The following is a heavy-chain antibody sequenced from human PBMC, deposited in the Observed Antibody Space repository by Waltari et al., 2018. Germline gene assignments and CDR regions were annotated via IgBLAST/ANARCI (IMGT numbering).Heavy chain of an antibody. CDR2: IKQDGSEK. CDR3: TRGGRDSSWYWRD. D-gene: IGHD6-13*01. Sequence: EVQLVESGGGLAQPGGSLRLSCAASGLSVGPYWMTWVRQASGKGPEWVANIKQDGSEKYYMDSVKGRFTISRDNAKNSLYLQMNNLRVEDTAVYYCTRGGRDSSWYWRDWGQGTLVTVSS. J-gene: IGHJ4*02. CDR1: GLSVGPYW. V-gene: IGHV3-7*01.